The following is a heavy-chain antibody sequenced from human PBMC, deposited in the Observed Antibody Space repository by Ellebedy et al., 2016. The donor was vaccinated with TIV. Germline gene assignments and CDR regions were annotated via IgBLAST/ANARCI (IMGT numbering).Heavy chain of an antibody. CDR3: ARRITIFGVADYYYYGMDV. V-gene: IGHV1-2*02. J-gene: IGHJ6*02. CDR1: GYTFTGYY. CDR2: INPNSGGT. Sequence: ASVKVSCXASGYTFTGYYMHWVRQAPGQGLEWMGWINPNSGGTNYAQKFQGRVTMTRDTSISTAYMELSRLRSDDTAVYYCARRITIFGVADYYYYGMDVWGQGTTVTVSS. D-gene: IGHD3-3*01.